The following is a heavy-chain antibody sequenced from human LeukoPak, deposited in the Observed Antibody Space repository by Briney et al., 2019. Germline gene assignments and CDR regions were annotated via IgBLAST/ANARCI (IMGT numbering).Heavy chain of an antibody. D-gene: IGHD5-18*01. Sequence: GGSLSLSCAASGFLFSSYWMSGVRQAPGKGLEWVANIKQGGSEKYYVDAVKGRFTISRDNAKNSLYLQMNSLRAEDTAVYYCARDAPIQLWIYNWFDPWGQGTLVTVSS. CDR2: IKQGGSEK. J-gene: IGHJ5*02. CDR3: ARDAPIQLWIYNWFDP. CDR1: GFLFSSYW. V-gene: IGHV3-7*01.